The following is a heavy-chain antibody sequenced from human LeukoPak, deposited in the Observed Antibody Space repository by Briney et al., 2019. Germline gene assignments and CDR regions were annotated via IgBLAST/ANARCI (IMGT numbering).Heavy chain of an antibody. CDR1: GFTFSSYA. V-gene: IGHV3-23*01. Sequence: GGSLRLSCAASGFTFSSYAMSWVRQAPGKGLEWVSAISGSGGSTYYADSVKGRFTISRDNSKNTLYLQMNSLRAEDTAVYYCAKDPGGYSNPFYYYYGMDVWGQGTTVTVSS. D-gene: IGHD4-4*01. CDR3: AKDPGGYSNPFYYYYGMDV. J-gene: IGHJ6*02. CDR2: ISGSGGST.